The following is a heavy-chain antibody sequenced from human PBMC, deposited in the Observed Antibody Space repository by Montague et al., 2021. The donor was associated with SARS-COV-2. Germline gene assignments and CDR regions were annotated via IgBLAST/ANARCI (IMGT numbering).Heavy chain of an antibody. CDR3: ARREYSYGWGD. CDR1: GGPISGSSDY. J-gene: IGHJ4*02. CDR2: VDYSGNT. Sequence: SETLSLTCTVTGGPISGSSDYWGWIRQSPGKGLEWIASVDYSGNTYYSPSLKSRLTISEDTSKNQFSLKLNSVTAADTALYYRARREYSYGWGDWGQGTLVTVSS. V-gene: IGHV4-39*01. D-gene: IGHD5-18*01.